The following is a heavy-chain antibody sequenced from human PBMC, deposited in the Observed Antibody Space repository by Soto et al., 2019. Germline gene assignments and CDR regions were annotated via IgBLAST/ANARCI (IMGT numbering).Heavy chain of an antibody. V-gene: IGHV1-18*01. CDR3: GRRRYYYDSSGYYPFDY. CDR2: ISAYNGNT. Sequence: KAACKGAGYTFTSYGMSWVRQAPGQGLEWMGWISAYNGNTNYAQKLQGRVTMTTDTSTSTAYMELRSLRSDDTAVYYCGRRRYYYDSSGYYPFDYWGQGTLVTVSS. CDR1: GYTFTSYG. D-gene: IGHD3-22*01. J-gene: IGHJ4*02.